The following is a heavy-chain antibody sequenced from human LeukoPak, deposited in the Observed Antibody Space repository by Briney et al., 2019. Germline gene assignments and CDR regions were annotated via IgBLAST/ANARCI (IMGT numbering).Heavy chain of an antibody. D-gene: IGHD6-13*01. J-gene: IGHJ6*03. V-gene: IGHV4-4*02. Sequence: PSGTLSLTCAVSGGSISSSNWWSWVRQPPGKGLEWIGEINHSGSTNYNPSLKSRVTISVDTSKNQFSLKLSSVTAADTAVYYCARGLRYSSSWYEGNYYYYMDVWGKGTTVTVSS. CDR1: GGSISSSNW. CDR2: INHSGST. CDR3: ARGLRYSSSWYEGNYYYYMDV.